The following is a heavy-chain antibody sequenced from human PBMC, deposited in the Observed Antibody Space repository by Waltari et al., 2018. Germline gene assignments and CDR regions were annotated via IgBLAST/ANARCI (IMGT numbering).Heavy chain of an antibody. Sequence: QVQLQESGPGLVKPSETLSLTCTVSGGSISSYYWSWIRQPPGKGLEWIGYIYYSGSTNYNPSLKSRVTISVDTSKNQFSLKLSSVTAADTAVYYCARSPGSRHYFDYWGQGTLVTVSS. J-gene: IGHJ4*02. CDR3: ARSPGSRHYFDY. D-gene: IGHD3-10*01. CDR1: GGSISSYY. CDR2: IYYSGST. V-gene: IGHV4-59*01.